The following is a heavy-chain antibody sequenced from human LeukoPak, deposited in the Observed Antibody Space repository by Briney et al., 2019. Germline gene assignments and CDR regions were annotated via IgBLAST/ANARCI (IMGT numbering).Heavy chain of an antibody. CDR3: ASGGIYSQGFDS. J-gene: IGHJ4*02. V-gene: IGHV3-21*01. CDR1: GFTFGGHS. D-gene: IGHD6-13*01. CDR2: ISTTGDYI. Sequence: TGGSLRLSCAASGFTFGGHSMNWVRQAPGKGLEWVSSISTTGDYIHYADSLKGRVAISRDNSKTSLYLQMNSLRAEDTAVYYRASGGIYSQGFDSWGQGGLLTVSS.